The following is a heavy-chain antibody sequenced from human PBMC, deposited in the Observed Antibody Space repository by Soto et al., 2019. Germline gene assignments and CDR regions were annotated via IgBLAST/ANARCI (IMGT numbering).Heavy chain of an antibody. D-gene: IGHD2-21*02. V-gene: IGHV3-48*03. Sequence: EVQLVESGGGLVRPGGSLRLSCVASGFTLISYHMDWFRRAPGTGLEWVSYINLNSETIHYADSVKGRFTISRDNAKNSLYLQMDSLRAEDTAVYYCARDGSTGTANFHYAMDVWGQGTTVTVSS. J-gene: IGHJ6*02. CDR1: GFTLISYH. CDR3: ARDGSTGTANFHYAMDV. CDR2: INLNSETI.